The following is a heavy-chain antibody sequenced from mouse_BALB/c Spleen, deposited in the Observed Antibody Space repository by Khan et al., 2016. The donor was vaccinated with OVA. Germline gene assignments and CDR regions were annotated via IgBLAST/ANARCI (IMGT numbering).Heavy chain of an antibody. J-gene: IGHJ3*01. CDR2: ISSGGSYT. CDR3: ARLADYYGSEGFDY. D-gene: IGHD1-1*01. Sequence: EVQLVESGGDLVKPGGSLKLSCAASGFTFSTYGMSWVRQTPDKRLEWVATISSGGSYTYYPDSVKGRFTISRDNAKNTLYLQMSSLKSEDTAMYYCARLADYYGSEGFDYWGQGTLVTVSA. CDR1: GFTFSTYG. V-gene: IGHV5-6*01.